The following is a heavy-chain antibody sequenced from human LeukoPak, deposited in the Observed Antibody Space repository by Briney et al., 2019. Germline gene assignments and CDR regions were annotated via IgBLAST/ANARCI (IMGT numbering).Heavy chain of an antibody. CDR3: ARNSSGIHFDY. CDR2: IYNSGST. V-gene: IGHV4-38-2*01. J-gene: IGHJ4*02. CDR1: GYSISNTYY. D-gene: IGHD3-22*01. Sequence: SEALSLTCAVSGYSISNTYYWGWIRQPPGKGLEWIGSIYNSGSTHYNPSLKSRVTISVDTSMNQFSLKLSSVTAADTAVYYCARNSSGIHFDYWGRGTLVTVSS.